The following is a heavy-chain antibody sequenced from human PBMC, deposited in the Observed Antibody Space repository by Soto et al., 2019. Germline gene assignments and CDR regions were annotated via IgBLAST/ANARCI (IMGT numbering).Heavy chain of an antibody. D-gene: IGHD2-15*01. CDR3: ASGVVTPDAFDI. CDR1: GFTFSSYS. Sequence: GGSLRLSCAASGFTFSSYSMNWVRQAPGKGLEWVSSISSSSSYIYYADSVKGRFTISRDNAKNSLYLQMNSLRAEDTAVYYCASGVVTPDAFDIWGQGTMVTVSS. CDR2: ISSSSSYI. V-gene: IGHV3-21*01. J-gene: IGHJ3*02.